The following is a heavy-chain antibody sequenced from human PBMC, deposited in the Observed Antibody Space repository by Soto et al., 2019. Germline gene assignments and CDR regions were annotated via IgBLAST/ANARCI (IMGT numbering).Heavy chain of an antibody. Sequence: ESGGDLVQPGGSLRLSCVASGFSFSSYAMTWVRQAPGKGLEWVSVISGRDGSTYYADSVKGRFTISRDNSKNTLYLQMNSLRAEDTAVYYCARDRERDAWYEDYWGQGTLVTVSS. CDR2: ISGRDGST. CDR1: GFSFSSYA. J-gene: IGHJ4*02. D-gene: IGHD6-13*01. V-gene: IGHV3-23*01. CDR3: ARDRERDAWYEDY.